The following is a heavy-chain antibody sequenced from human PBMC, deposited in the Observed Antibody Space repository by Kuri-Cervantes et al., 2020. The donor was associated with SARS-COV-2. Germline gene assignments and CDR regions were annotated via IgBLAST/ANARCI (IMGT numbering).Heavy chain of an antibody. J-gene: IGHJ4*02. CDR2: MNTNSGNT. CDR3: ARGISATVTMEPVDY. CDR1: GGTFSSYA. V-gene: IGHV1-8*02. Sequence: ASVMVSCKASGGTFSSYAMSWVRQATGQGLEWMGWMNTNSGNTGYTQKFQGRVTMTRNTSISKSYMGLSSLRSEDTAVYYCARGISATVTMEPVDYWGQGTLVTVSS. D-gene: IGHD4-17*01.